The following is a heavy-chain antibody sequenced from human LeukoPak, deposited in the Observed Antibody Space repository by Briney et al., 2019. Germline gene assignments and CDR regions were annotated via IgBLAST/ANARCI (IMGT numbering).Heavy chain of an antibody. CDR1: GLTFSSYA. D-gene: IGHD3-22*01. CDR2: IADSGGST. V-gene: IGHV3-23*01. Sequence: GGSLRLSCSASGLTFSSYAMNWVRQAPGKGLEWVSTIADSGGSTYYADSVKGRFTISRDNSKNTVYLQMNSLSAEDTAVYYCANKYYYDSSGSSSYYFDYWGQGTLVTVSS. J-gene: IGHJ4*02. CDR3: ANKYYYDSSGSSSYYFDY.